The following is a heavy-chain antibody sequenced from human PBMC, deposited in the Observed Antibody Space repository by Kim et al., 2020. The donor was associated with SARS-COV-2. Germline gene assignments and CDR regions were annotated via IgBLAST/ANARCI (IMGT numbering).Heavy chain of an antibody. D-gene: IGHD3-22*01. Sequence: ASVKVSCKASGYTFTSFDISWVRQAPGQGLEWMGWISTYNGNTNYAHKLQGRVTMTTDTSTSTAYMELRSLRSDDTAVYFCARTNYYDSSGYYPYYFDYWGQGTLVTVSS. J-gene: IGHJ4*02. V-gene: IGHV1-18*01. CDR2: ISTYNGNT. CDR3: ARTNYYDSSGYYPYYFDY. CDR1: GYTFTSFD.